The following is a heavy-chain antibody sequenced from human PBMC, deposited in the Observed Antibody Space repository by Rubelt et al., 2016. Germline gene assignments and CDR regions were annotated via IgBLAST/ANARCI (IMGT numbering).Heavy chain of an antibody. CDR2: IYYSGST. J-gene: IGHJ4*02. CDR3: ARDYSNNGSLDY. V-gene: IGHV4-39*07. CDR1: SGAISSSNNYY. D-gene: IGHD4-11*01. Sequence: QLQLQESGPGLVKPSETLSLTCTVSSGAISSSNNYYWGWIRQPPGKGLEWIGSIYYSGSTYYNPSLKSRVTIWVDMAKNQCSLKLSSVTAADTAGYYCARDYSNNGSLDYWGQGTLVTVSS.